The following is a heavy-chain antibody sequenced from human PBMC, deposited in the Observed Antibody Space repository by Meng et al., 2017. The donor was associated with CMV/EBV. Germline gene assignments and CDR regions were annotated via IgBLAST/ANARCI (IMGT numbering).Heavy chain of an antibody. Sequence: SETLSLTCTVSGGSVISGSYYWSWIRQPPGKGLEWIGYIYYSGSTNYNPSLKSRVTISVDTSKNQFSLKLSSVTAADTAVYYCARAATIFEYYGMDVWGQGTTVTVSS. J-gene: IGHJ6*02. CDR1: GGSVISGSYY. V-gene: IGHV4-61*01. D-gene: IGHD3-3*01. CDR3: ARAATIFEYYGMDV. CDR2: IYYSGST.